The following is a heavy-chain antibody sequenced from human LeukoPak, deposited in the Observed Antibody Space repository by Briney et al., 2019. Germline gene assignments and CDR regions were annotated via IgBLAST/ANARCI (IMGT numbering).Heavy chain of an antibody. D-gene: IGHD6-19*01. V-gene: IGHV4-34*01. CDR2: INHSGST. CDR3: ARGARFSSGWSTEYFQH. J-gene: IGHJ1*01. Sequence: SETLSLTCAVYGGSFSGYYWSWIRQPPGKGLEWIGEINHSGSTNYNPSLKSRVTISVDTTKNQFSLKLSSVTAADTAVYYCARGARFSSGWSTEYFQHWGQGTLVTVSS. CDR1: GGSFSGYY.